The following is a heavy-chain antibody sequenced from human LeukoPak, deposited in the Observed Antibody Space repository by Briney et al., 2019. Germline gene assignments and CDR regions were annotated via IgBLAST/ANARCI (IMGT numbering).Heavy chain of an antibody. CDR3: AREAPDYYDSSGYPYYFDY. CDR2: ISYDGSNK. CDR1: GFTFSSYW. J-gene: IGHJ4*02. D-gene: IGHD3-22*01. Sequence: PGGSLRLSCAASGFTFSSYWMHWVRQAPGKGLEWVAVISYDGSNKYYADSVKGRFTISRDNSKNTLYLQMNSLRAEDTAVYYCAREAPDYYDSSGYPYYFDYWGQGTLVTVSS. V-gene: IGHV3-30*03.